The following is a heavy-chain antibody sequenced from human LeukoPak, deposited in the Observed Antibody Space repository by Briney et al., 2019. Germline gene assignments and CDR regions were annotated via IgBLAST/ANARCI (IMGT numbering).Heavy chain of an antibody. CDR2: IYTSGST. D-gene: IGHD6-6*01. Sequence: SETLSLTCTVSGGSISSYYWSWIRQPPGKGLEWIGYIYTSGSTNYNPSLKSRVTISVDTSKNQFSLKLSSVTAADTAVYYCARVGPSIAARFPAHYYYYYMDVWGKGTTATVSS. CDR3: ARVGPSIAARFPAHYYYYYMDV. V-gene: IGHV4-4*09. CDR1: GGSISSYY. J-gene: IGHJ6*03.